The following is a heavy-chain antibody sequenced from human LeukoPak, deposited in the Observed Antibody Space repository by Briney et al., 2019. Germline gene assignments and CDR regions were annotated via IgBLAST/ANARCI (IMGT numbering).Heavy chain of an antibody. V-gene: IGHV1-46*01. Sequence: ASVKVSCKASGNTFSRYHMYWVRQAPGQGLEWMGITNPSGGSTSYAQKFQGRVTITADESTSTAYMELSSLRSEDTAVYYCARDPSRIAAAGSDYWGQGTLVTVSS. J-gene: IGHJ4*02. D-gene: IGHD6-13*01. CDR3: ARDPSRIAAAGSDY. CDR1: GNTFSRYH. CDR2: TNPSGGST.